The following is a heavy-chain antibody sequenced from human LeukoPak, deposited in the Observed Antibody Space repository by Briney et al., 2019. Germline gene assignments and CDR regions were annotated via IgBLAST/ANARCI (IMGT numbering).Heavy chain of an antibody. CDR2: INPSGGST. J-gene: IGHJ4*02. Sequence: ASVKVSCTATGYTFTSYYMHWVRQAPGQGLEWMGIINPSGGSTSYAQKFQGRVTMTRDTSTSTVYMELSSLRSEDTAVYYCARDEAVAGTVGVYWGQGTLVTVSS. V-gene: IGHV1-46*01. CDR3: ARDEAVAGTVGVY. D-gene: IGHD6-19*01. CDR1: GYTFTSYY.